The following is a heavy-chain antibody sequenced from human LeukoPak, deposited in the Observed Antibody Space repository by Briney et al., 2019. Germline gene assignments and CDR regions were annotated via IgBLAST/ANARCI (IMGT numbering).Heavy chain of an antibody. CDR1: GGTFSSYA. J-gene: IGHJ4*02. V-gene: IGHV3-23*01. CDR2: ICGSGGGT. Sequence: GGSLRLSCAASGGTFSSYARSWVRQAPGKGLEWVSSICGSGGGTYYAVSVEGCITLSRLNFNNALSVHMNRLSGADTAVYYCAKGVGRTSPFEYWGPGTMV. D-gene: IGHD1-26*01. CDR3: AKGVGRTSPFEY.